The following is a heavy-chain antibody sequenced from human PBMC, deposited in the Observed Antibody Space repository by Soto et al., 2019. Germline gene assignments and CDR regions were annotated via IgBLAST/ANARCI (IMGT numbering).Heavy chain of an antibody. CDR2: ISGSGGST. D-gene: IGHD3-10*01. J-gene: IGHJ4*02. CDR3: AKDGGLLWFGELSTSGY. Sequence: EVQLLESGGGLVQPGGSLRLSCAASGFTFSSYAMSWVRQAPGKGLEWVSSISGSGGSTYYADSLKGRFTISSDNSKNTLYLQMNSLTAEDTAVDYCAKDGGLLWFGELSTSGYWGQGTLVTVSS. CDR1: GFTFSSYA. V-gene: IGHV3-23*01.